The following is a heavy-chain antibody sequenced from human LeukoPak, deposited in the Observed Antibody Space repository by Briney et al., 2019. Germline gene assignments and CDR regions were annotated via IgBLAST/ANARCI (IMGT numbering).Heavy chain of an antibody. J-gene: IGHJ5*02. D-gene: IGHD3-9*01. V-gene: IGHV3-23*01. CDR2: ISGSGGST. CDR3: AKDAQGASYYDILTGYYRNWFDP. CDR1: GFTFSSYA. Sequence: GGSLRLSCAGSGFTFSSYAMSWVRQAPGKGLEWVSAISGSGGSTYYADSVKGRFTISRDNSKNTLYLQMNSLRAEDTAVYYCAKDAQGASYYDILTGYYRNWFDPWGQGTLVTVSS.